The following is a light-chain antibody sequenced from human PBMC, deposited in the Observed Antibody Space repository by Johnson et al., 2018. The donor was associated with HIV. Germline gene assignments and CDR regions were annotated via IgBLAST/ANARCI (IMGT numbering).Light chain of an antibody. Sequence: QSVLTQPPSVSAAPGQKVTISCSGSSSNIGNNYVSWYKQFPGTAPKLLIYENNKRPSGIPDRFSGSKSGTSATLGITGLQTGDEADYYCGTWDSSLSAFNYVFGTGTKVTVL. J-gene: IGLJ1*01. CDR1: SSNIGNNY. CDR3: GTWDSSLSAFNYV. V-gene: IGLV1-51*02. CDR2: ENN.